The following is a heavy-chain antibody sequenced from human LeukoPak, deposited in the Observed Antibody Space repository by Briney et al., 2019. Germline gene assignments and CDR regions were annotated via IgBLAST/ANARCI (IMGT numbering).Heavy chain of an antibody. D-gene: IGHD2-15*01. J-gene: IGHJ5*02. CDR2: IYTSGST. CDR3: ARGGYCSGGSCYRAKYNWFDP. Sequence: SETLSLTCTVSGGSISSYYWSWIRQPAGKGLEWIGRIYTSGSTNYNPSLKSRVTMSVDTSKNQFSLKLSSVTAADTAVYYCARGGYCSGGSCYRAKYNWFDPWGHGTLVTVSS. CDR1: GGSISSYY. V-gene: IGHV4-4*07.